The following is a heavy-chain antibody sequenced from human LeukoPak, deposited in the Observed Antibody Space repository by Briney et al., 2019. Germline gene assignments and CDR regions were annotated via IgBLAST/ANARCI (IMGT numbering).Heavy chain of an antibody. J-gene: IGHJ4*02. CDR2: IWYDGSNK. V-gene: IGHV3-33*06. Sequence: PGGSLRLSCAASGFTFSSYGMHWVRQAPGKGLEWVAVIWYDGSNKYYADSVKGRFTISRDNSKNTLYLQMNSLRAEDAAVYYCAKGWDIVVVIATLFDYWGQGTLVTVSS. D-gene: IGHD2-21*01. CDR3: AKGWDIVVVIATLFDY. CDR1: GFTFSSYG.